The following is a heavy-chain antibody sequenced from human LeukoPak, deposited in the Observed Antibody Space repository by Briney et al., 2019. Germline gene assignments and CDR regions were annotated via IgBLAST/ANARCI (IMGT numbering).Heavy chain of an antibody. CDR2: IKHDGSEK. CDR3: TRDRGYNSLDY. Sequence: GGSLRLSCAASGFTFDRYWMSWVRQAPGKGLEWVANIKHDGSEKNFVDSVKGRFTISRDNAENSLFLQMNSLRADDTAVYFCTRDRGYNSLDYWGQGTLVTVPS. D-gene: IGHD6-19*01. J-gene: IGHJ4*02. CDR1: GFTFDRYW. V-gene: IGHV3-7*01.